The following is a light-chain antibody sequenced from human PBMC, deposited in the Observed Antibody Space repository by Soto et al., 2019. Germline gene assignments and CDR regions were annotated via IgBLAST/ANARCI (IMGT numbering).Light chain of an antibody. CDR3: QQYKSYPYT. V-gene: IGKV1-5*03. CDR1: QSISGL. Sequence: DIQMTQSPSTLSASIGDRVTITCRASQSISGLLAWYQQKPGKAPNLLIYKASNLESGVPSRFNGSGSGTEFTLTISSLQPDDFATYYCQQYKSYPYTFGQGTKLEVK. CDR2: KAS. J-gene: IGKJ2*01.